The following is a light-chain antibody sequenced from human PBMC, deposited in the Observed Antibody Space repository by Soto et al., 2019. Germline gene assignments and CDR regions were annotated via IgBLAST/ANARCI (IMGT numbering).Light chain of an antibody. Sequence: EIVMTQSPATLPVSQGGRATLSCLATHKVVSSYLAWYQQKPGQAPRLLIYGSSSRAAGIPARFSGSGSGTDFTLTVSRLEPEDFAVYYCQQYDSSPQTFGQGTKVDI. J-gene: IGKJ1*01. CDR1: HKVVSSY. V-gene: IGKV3-20*01. CDR3: QQYDSSPQT. CDR2: GSS.